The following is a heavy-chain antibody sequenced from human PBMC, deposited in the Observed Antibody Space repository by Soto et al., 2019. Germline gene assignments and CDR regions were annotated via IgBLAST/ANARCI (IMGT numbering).Heavy chain of an antibody. CDR2: IWYDGSNK. Sequence: GGSLRLSCAASGFTFSSYGMHWVRQAPGKGLEWVAVIWYDGSNKYYADSVKGRFTISRDNSKNTLYLQMNSLRAEDTAVYYCARGLLKGEIGYCSGGSCYQIDYWGQGTLVTVSS. CDR3: ARGLLKGEIGYCSGGSCYQIDY. D-gene: IGHD2-15*01. CDR1: GFTFSSYG. J-gene: IGHJ4*02. V-gene: IGHV3-33*01.